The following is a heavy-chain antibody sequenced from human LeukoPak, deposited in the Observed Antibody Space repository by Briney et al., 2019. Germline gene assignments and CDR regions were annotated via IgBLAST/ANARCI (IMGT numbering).Heavy chain of an antibody. D-gene: IGHD6-19*01. J-gene: IGHJ4*02. V-gene: IGHV3-53*01. CDR1: GFTVSSNY. CDR3: AREGYSSGWFRN. Sequence: GGSLRLSCAASGFTVSSNYMSWVRQAPGRGLEWVSVIYSGGSTYYADSVKGRFTISRDISKNTLYLQMNSLKADDTAVYYCAREGYSSGWFRNWGQGTLVTVSP. CDR2: IYSGGST.